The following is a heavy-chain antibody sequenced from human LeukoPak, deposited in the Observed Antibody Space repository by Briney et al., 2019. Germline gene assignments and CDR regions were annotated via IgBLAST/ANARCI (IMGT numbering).Heavy chain of an antibody. CDR2: IYYSGST. CDR1: GGSISSGGYY. J-gene: IGHJ4*02. D-gene: IGHD3-10*01. CDR3: AWGSGSYSDY. Sequence: PSETLSPTCTVSGGSISSGGYYWSWIRQHPGKGLEWIGYIYYSGSTYYNPSLKSRVTVPVDTSKNQFSLKLSSVTAADTAVYYCAWGSGSYSDYWGQGTLVPVSS. V-gene: IGHV4-31*02.